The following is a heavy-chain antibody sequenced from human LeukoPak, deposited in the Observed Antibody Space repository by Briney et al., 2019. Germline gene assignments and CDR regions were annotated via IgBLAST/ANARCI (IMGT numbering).Heavy chain of an antibody. J-gene: IGHJ4*02. CDR2: IYYSGST. Sequence: PSETPSLNCSVSRGSSSSNYWSLIRQPPGNPLEWIGYIYYSGSTTYNPSLKSRVTISLDTSKNQFSLKLRSVTAADTAVYYCARHREFSSSGNYFDYWGQGTLVAVSS. V-gene: IGHV4-59*08. D-gene: IGHD6-6*01. CDR1: RGSSSSNY. CDR3: ARHREFSSSGNYFDY.